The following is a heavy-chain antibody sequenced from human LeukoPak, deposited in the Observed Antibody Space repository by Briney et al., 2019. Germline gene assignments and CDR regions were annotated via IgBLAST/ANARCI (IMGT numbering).Heavy chain of an antibody. CDR1: GFSLRTYG. V-gene: IGHV3-23*01. CDR3: AKKRSLTGATHFDY. Sequence: GGSLRLSCAASGFSLRTYGMSWVRQAPGKGLEWVSAINGAGDSTFYADSVNGRFTISRDNSQNSLYLQMNRLRAEATAVYYCAKKRSLTGATHFDYWGQGTLVTVSS. D-gene: IGHD3-9*01. J-gene: IGHJ4*02. CDR2: INGAGDST.